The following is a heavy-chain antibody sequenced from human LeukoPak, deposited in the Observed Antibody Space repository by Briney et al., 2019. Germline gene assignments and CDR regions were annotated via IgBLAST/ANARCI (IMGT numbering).Heavy chain of an antibody. CDR1: GFTFSSYA. D-gene: IGHD3-22*01. CDR3: AKDLLGRDYYDSSGSDAFDI. V-gene: IGHV3-23*01. CDR2: ISGSGGST. J-gene: IGHJ3*02. Sequence: GGSLRLSCAASGFTFSSYAMSWVRQAPGKGLEWVSAISGSGGSTYYANSVKGRFTISRDNSKNTLYLQMNSLRAEDTAVYYCAKDLLGRDYYDSSGSDAFDIWGQGTMVTVSS.